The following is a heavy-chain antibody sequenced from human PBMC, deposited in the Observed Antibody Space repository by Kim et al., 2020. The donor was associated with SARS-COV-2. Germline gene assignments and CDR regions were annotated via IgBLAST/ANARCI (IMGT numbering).Heavy chain of an antibody. CDR3: ARYYDSSGYYWAFDI. V-gene: IGHV1-69*01. Sequence: QKFQGRGTITADESTTTAYMELSNLRSEDTAVYYCARYYDSSGYYWAFDIWGQGTMVTVSS. D-gene: IGHD3-22*01. J-gene: IGHJ3*02.